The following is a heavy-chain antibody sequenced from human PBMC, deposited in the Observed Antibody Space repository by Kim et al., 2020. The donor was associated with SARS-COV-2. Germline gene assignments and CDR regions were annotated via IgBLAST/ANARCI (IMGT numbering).Heavy chain of an antibody. CDR3: ARALVVVAAILPLGGMDG. J-gene: IGHJ6*02. V-gene: IGHV4-34*01. CDR2: INHSGST. Sequence: SETLSLTCAVYGGSFSGYYWSWIRQPPGKGLEWIGEINHSGSTNYNPSLKSRVTISVDTSKNQFSLKLSSVTAADTAVYYCARALVVVAAILPLGGMDGWGQGTTVTVSS. CDR1: GGSFSGYY. D-gene: IGHD2-15*01.